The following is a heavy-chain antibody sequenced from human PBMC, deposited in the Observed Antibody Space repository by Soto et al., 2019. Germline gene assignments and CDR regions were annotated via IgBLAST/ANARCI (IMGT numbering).Heavy chain of an antibody. J-gene: IGHJ4*02. V-gene: IGHV3-15*07. Sequence: GGSLRLSCAASGFTFSNAWMNWVRQAPGKGLEWVGRIKSKTDGGTTDYAAPVKGRFTISRDDSKNTLYLQMNSLKTEDTAVYYCITDDSTVTLMPFDYWGQGTLVTVSS. D-gene: IGHD4-17*01. CDR2: IKSKTDGGTT. CDR1: GFTFSNAW. CDR3: ITDDSTVTLMPFDY.